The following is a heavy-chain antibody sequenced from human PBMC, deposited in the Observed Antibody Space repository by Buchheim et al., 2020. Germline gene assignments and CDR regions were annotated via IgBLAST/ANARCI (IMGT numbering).Heavy chain of an antibody. J-gene: IGHJ4*02. Sequence: QVQLQESGPGLVKPSQTLSLTCTVSGGSISSGGYYWSWFRQHPGKGLEWIGYIYYSGSSYFNPSLTRRVTISVDTSKNQFSLKLSSVNAADTAVYYCARERHGGNPSFDYWGQGTL. CDR2: IYYSGSS. V-gene: IGHV4-31*03. D-gene: IGHD4-23*01. CDR1: GGSISSGGYY. CDR3: ARERHGGNPSFDY.